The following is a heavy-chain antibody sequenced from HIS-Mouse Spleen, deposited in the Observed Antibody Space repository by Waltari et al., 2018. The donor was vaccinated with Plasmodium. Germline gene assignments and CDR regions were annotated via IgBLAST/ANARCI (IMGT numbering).Heavy chain of an antibody. J-gene: IGHJ1*01. D-gene: IGHD6-13*01. CDR1: GYTFTGYY. Sequence: QVQLVQSGAEVKKPGASVKVSCKASGYTFTGYYMHWVRQAPGQGLEWMGWINPHSGGTNYAQKLQGRVTMTRDTSISTAYMELSRLRSDDTAVYYCARVLGYKAAAGTFVEYFQHWGQGTLVTVSS. CDR3: ARVLGYKAAAGTFVEYFQH. V-gene: IGHV1-2*02. CDR2: INPHSGGT.